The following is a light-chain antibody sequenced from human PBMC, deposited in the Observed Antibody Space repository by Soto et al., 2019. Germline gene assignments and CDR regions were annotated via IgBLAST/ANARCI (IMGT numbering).Light chain of an antibody. V-gene: IGKV3-20*01. CDR1: QSVGGSY. CDR3: QLFGSSRP. Sequence: IVLTQSPGTLSLSPGERATLSCRASQSVGGSYVGWYQQNPGQGPRLLFFGPFSRAAGIPDRFSGRASTTDFPLTINRVEPEDFAVYYCQLFGSSRPFGQGTKVEIK. CDR2: GPF. J-gene: IGKJ1*01.